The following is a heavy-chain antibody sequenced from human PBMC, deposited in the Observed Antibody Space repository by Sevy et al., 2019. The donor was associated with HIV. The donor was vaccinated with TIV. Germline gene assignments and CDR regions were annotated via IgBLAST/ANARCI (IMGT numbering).Heavy chain of an antibody. J-gene: IGHJ4*02. Sequence: ASVKVSCKVSGYTLIQLAMHWVRQAPGKGLEWMGTFDPEDDKTSYAQKFQGRVTMTEDKSTDTAYMELSSLRSEDTAMFYCATTKDYYDNSGYPFDYWGQGTLVTVSS. CDR1: GYTLIQLA. D-gene: IGHD3-22*01. CDR3: ATTKDYYDNSGYPFDY. V-gene: IGHV1-24*01. CDR2: FDPEDDKT.